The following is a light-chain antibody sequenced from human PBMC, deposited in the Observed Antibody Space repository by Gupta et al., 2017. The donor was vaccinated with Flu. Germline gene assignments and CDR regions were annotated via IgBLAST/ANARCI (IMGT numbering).Light chain of an antibody. CDR1: QTISNY. Sequence: SLSPGERATLSCRASQTISNYLAWYQQKPGQAPRLLIDDASNRATGIPARFSGSGSGTDFTLTISSLEPEDFAVYYCQQRGAFGQGTKLEIK. J-gene: IGKJ2*01. CDR2: DAS. CDR3: QQRGA. V-gene: IGKV3-11*01.